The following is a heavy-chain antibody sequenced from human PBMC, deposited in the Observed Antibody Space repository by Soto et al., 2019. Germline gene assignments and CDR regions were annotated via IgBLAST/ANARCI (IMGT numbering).Heavy chain of an antibody. Sequence: PGGSLRLSCASSGFTLSMSAVNWVRQAPVKGLEWVSYNSDSGDRTYYADSVKGRFTISRDRSKNTVSLQMDSLRAEDTAVYYCAKDRGIIVKAGDAFDVWGQGTKVTVSS. D-gene: IGHD3-16*02. CDR3: AKDRGIIVKAGDAFDV. CDR1: GFTLSMSA. V-gene: IGHV3-23*01. J-gene: IGHJ3*01. CDR2: NSDSGDRT.